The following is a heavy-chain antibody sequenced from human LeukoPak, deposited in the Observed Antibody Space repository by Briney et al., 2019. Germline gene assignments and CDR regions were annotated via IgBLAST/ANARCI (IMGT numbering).Heavy chain of an antibody. CDR2: INHSGST. CDR3: ARGWQLSSLRGHWFDP. D-gene: IGHD6-6*01. CDR1: GGSFSGYY. Sequence: SETLSLTCAVYGGSFSGYYWSWIRQPPGKGLEWIGEINHSGSTNYNPSLKSRVTISVDTSKNQFSLKLSSVTAADTAVYYCARGWQLSSLRGHWFDPWGQGTLVTVSS. J-gene: IGHJ5*02. V-gene: IGHV4-34*01.